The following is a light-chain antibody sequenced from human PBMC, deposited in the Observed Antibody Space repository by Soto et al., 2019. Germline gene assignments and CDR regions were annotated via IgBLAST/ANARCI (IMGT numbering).Light chain of an antibody. CDR3: QQYGSSLFT. Sequence: EIVLTQSPGTPSLSPGERATLSCRASQSVSSNYLAWYQQKPGQAPRVLIYGASSRATGIPDRFSGGGSGTDFTLTISRLEPEDFAVYYCQQYGSSLFTFGPGTKVDIK. CDR1: QSVSSNY. V-gene: IGKV3-20*01. CDR2: GAS. J-gene: IGKJ3*01.